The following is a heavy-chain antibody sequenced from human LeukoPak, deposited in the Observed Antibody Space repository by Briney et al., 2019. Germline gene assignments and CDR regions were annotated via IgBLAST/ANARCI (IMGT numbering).Heavy chain of an antibody. Sequence: SETLSLTCTVSGDSISSYYWSWIRQRPGKGLEWIGYIYHSGSTNYNPSLKSRVTISADTSKDQFSLKLASVTAADTAVYYCATGYSSTWYYFDYWGQGTLVTVFS. CDR2: IYHSGST. J-gene: IGHJ4*02. CDR1: GDSISSYY. D-gene: IGHD6-13*01. V-gene: IGHV4-59*01. CDR3: ATGYSSTWYYFDY.